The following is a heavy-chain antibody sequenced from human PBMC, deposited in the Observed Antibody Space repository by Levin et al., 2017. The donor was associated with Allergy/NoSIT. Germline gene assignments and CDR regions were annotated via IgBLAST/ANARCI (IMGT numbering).Heavy chain of an antibody. CDR1: GFTFSSYG. CDR2: IWYDGSNK. CDR3: ARDSDYGDYSRGAFDI. V-gene: IGHV3-33*01. D-gene: IGHD4-17*01. J-gene: IGHJ3*02. Sequence: LSLTCAASGFTFSSYGMHWVRQAPGKGLEWVAVIWYDGSNKYYADSVKGRFTISRDNSKNTLYLQMNSLRAEDTAVYYCARDSDYGDYSRGAFDIWGQGTMVTVSS.